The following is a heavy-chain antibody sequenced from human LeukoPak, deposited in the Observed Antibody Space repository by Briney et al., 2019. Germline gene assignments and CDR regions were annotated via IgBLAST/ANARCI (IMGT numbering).Heavy chain of an antibody. J-gene: IGHJ6*02. V-gene: IGHV3-30-3*01. D-gene: IGHD3-16*01. Sequence: GGSLRLSCVASGFTFSRYAIHWVRQAPGKGLEWVAVISDDGSKKYYPDSVKGRFTISRDSSKNTLYLQMNSLGAEDTAVYFCARGGGLDVWGQGATVTVSS. CDR3: ARGGGLDV. CDR1: GFTFSRYA. CDR2: ISDDGSKK.